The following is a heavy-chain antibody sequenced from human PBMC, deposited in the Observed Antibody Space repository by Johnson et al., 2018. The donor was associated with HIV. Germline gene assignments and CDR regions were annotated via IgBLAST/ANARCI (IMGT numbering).Heavy chain of an antibody. J-gene: IGHJ3*02. D-gene: IGHD3-10*01. CDR1: GFTFTDAW. CDR2: IKRNSRT. CDR3: ASSSLAWGVDAFDI. V-gene: IGHV3-66*01. Sequence: VQLVESGGGVVQPGGSLRLSCAASGFTFTDAWMSWVRQAPGKGLEWVAHIKRNSRTDYADSVKGRFTVSRDSSKNTLYLQMNSLRIEDTAVYYCASSSLAWGVDAFDIWGQGTKVTVSS.